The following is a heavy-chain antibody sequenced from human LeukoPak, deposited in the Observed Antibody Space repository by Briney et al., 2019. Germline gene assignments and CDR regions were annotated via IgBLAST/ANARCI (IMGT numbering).Heavy chain of an antibody. CDR3: ATGEGYGGNSGEKYYYYYGMDV. D-gene: IGHD4-23*01. CDR2: FDPEDGET. J-gene: IGHJ6*02. Sequence: ASVKVSCKVSGYTLTELSMHWVRQPPGKGLEWMGGFDPEDGETIYAQKFQGRVTMTEDTSTDTAYMELSSLRSEDTAVYYCATGEGYGGNSGEKYYYYYGMDVWGQGTTVTVSS. CDR1: GYTLTELS. V-gene: IGHV1-24*01.